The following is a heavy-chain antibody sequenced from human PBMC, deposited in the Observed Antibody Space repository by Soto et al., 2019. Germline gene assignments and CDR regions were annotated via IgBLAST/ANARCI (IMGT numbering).Heavy chain of an antibody. CDR2: IYYSGST. V-gene: IGHV4-39*01. J-gene: IGHJ6*02. D-gene: IGHD3-10*01. CDR1: GGSISSSSYY. Sequence: SETLSLTCTVSGGSISSSSYYWGWIRQPPGKGLEWIGSIYYSGSTYYDPSLKSRVTISVDTSKNQFSLKLSSVTAADTAVYYCARLVSLSYYYGMDVWGQGTTVTVSS. CDR3: ARLVSLSYYYGMDV.